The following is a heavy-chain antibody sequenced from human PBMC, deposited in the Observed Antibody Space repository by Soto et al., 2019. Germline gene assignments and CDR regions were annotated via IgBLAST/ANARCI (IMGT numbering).Heavy chain of an antibody. CDR2: INPNSGGT. J-gene: IGHJ5*02. Sequence: GASVKVSCKASGYTFTGYYMHWVRQAPGQGLEWMGWINPNSGGTNYAQKFQGWVTMTRDTSISTAYMELSRLRSDDTAVYYCARSAPPPYSSSWYLWFDPWGQGTLVTVSS. CDR3: ARSAPPPYSSSWYLWFDP. V-gene: IGHV1-2*04. D-gene: IGHD6-13*01. CDR1: GYTFTGYY.